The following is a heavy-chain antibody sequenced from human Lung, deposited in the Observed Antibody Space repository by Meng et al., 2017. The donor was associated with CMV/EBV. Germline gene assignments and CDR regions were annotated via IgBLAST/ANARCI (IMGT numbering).Heavy chain of an antibody. CDR1: GISFDVYG. J-gene: IGHJ3*02. V-gene: IGHV3-20*04. D-gene: IGHD2-15*01. CDR2: INWSGGRT. CDR3: VKDLPGVSFYAFEI. Sequence: ESXKISXAASGISFDVYGMSWVRQVPGKGLEWVSGINWSGGRTGYADSVKGRFTISRDNAKNSLYLQMSRLRAEDTALYYCVKDLPGVSFYAFEIWGQGTMVTVSS.